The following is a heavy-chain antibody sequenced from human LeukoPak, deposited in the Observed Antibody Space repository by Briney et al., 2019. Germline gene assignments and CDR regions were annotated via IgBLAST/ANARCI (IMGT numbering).Heavy chain of an antibody. CDR3: ARGSWFGYSYGYWY. V-gene: IGHV4-34*01. D-gene: IGHD5-18*01. CDR2: INHSGST. CDR1: GGSISSYY. Sequence: SETLSLTCTVSGGSISSYYWSWIRQPPGKGLEWIGEINHSGSTNYNPSLKRRVTISVDTSKNQFSLKLSSVTAADTAVYYCARGSWFGYSYGYWYWGQGTLVTVSS. J-gene: IGHJ4*02.